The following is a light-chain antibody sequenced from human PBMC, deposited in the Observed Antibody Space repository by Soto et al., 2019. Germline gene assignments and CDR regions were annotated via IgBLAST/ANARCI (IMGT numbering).Light chain of an antibody. CDR1: NIGSKS. J-gene: IGLJ2*01. CDR3: QVWDSSSDHPGVV. V-gene: IGLV3-21*04. Sequence: SYELTQPPSVSVAPGKTARITCGGNNIGSKSVNWYQQKPGQAPVLVIYYDSDRPSGIPERFSGSNSGNTATLTISRGEAGGEADYYCQVWDSSSDHPGVVFGGGTKLTVL. CDR2: YDS.